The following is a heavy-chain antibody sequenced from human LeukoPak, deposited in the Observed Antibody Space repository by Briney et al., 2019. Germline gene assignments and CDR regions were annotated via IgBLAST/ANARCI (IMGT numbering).Heavy chain of an antibody. CDR2: IKSKTDGGTT. CDR3: TTDYAPGY. CDR1: GFTVSSNY. J-gene: IGHJ4*02. D-gene: IGHD4-17*01. V-gene: IGHV3-15*01. Sequence: GGSLRLSCAASGFTVSSNYMSWVRQAPGKGLEWVGRIKSKTDGGTTDYEAPVKGRFTISRDDSKNTLYLQMNSLKTEDTAVYYCTTDYAPGYWGQGTLVTVSS.